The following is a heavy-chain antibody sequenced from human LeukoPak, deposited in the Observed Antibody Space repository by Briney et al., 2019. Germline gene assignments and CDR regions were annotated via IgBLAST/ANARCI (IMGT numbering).Heavy chain of an antibody. J-gene: IGHJ2*01. CDR1: GYSFSSNC. Sequence: GASLMISCQGSGYSFSSNCYGWWRQLPGKGREWMAIIYPGDSDTTYSPSFQGQVTISADKSISTAYLQWTRLKASDTAIYYCARHYSSYFDLWGRGTLVTVSS. CDR2: IYPGDSDT. D-gene: IGHD4-11*01. CDR3: ARHYSSYFDL. V-gene: IGHV5-51*01.